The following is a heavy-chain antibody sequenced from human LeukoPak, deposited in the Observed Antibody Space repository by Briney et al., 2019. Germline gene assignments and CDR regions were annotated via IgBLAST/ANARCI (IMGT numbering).Heavy chain of an antibody. Sequence: TSETLSLTCTVSGGSISSYYWSWIRQPAGKGLEWIGRIHTSGSTNSNPSLKSRVTMSVDTSKNQFSLKLSSVTAADTAVYYCARWSGDYSFDYWGQGTLVTVSS. V-gene: IGHV4-4*07. J-gene: IGHJ4*02. D-gene: IGHD3-3*01. CDR2: IHTSGST. CDR1: GGSISSYY. CDR3: ARWSGDYSFDY.